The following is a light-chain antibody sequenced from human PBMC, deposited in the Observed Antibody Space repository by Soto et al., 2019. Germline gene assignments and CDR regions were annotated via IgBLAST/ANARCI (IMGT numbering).Light chain of an antibody. CDR1: QAIDRW. Sequence: DIQMTQSPSSLSASVGDRVTITCRASQAIDRWLAWYQQKSGKAPKVLIYAASSLRSGVPSRFSGSGSGTDFSLTISSLQPEDLATYYCKQSKSFPLTFGGGTKVEIK. CDR3: KQSKSFPLT. V-gene: IGKV1-12*01. J-gene: IGKJ4*01. CDR2: AAS.